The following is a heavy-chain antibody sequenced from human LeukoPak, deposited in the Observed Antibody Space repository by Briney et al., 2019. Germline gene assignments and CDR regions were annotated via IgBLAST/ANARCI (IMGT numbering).Heavy chain of an antibody. D-gene: IGHD6-19*01. J-gene: IGHJ6*03. Sequence: SETLSLTCAVYGGSFSNYYWSWVRQPPGKGLEWIGDIYHTGTTNYNPSLKSRVTISVDTSKNQFSLNLTSVTAADTAMYYCAASDYYYYYMDVWGRGTPVTVSS. CDR1: GGSFSNYY. V-gene: IGHV4-34*01. CDR3: AASDYYYYYMDV. CDR2: IYHTGTT.